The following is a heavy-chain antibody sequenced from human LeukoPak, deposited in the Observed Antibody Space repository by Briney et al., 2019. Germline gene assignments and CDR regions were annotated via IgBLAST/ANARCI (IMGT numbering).Heavy chain of an antibody. D-gene: IGHD5-18*01. CDR3: AEGWTQVWVIFDY. V-gene: IGHV3-30*18. CDR1: GFTFSSYG. Sequence: GRSLRLSCAASGFTFSSYGMHWVRQAPGKGLEWVAVISYDGSNKYYADSVKGRFTISRDNSKNTLYLQMNSLRAEDTAVYYCAEGWTQVWVIFDYWGQGSLVTVSS. J-gene: IGHJ4*02. CDR2: ISYDGSNK.